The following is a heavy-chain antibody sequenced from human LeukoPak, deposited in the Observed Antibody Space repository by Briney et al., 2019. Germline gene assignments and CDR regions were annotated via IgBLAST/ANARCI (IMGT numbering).Heavy chain of an antibody. J-gene: IGHJ6*02. CDR2: ISGGSSSI. V-gene: IGHV3-21*01. CDR1: GFTFSTYH. Sequence: GGSLRLSCAASGFTFSTYHMNWVRQAPGKGLEWVSVISGGSSSIYYTDSVKGRFTISRDNAKNSLYLQMNSRRAEDTAVYYCARHEYSAGMNYGMDVWGQGATVTVSS. CDR3: ARHEYSAGMNYGMDV. D-gene: IGHD4-11*01.